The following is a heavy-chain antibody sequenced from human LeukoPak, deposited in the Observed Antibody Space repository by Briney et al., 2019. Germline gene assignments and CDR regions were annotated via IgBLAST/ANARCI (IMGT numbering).Heavy chain of an antibody. V-gene: IGHV4-61*01. CDR3: ARDCSSTSCYTFGAFDI. Sequence: PSETLSLTCTVSGGSVSSGSYYWGWIRQPPGKGLEWIGYIYYSGSTNYNPSLKSRVTISVDTSKNQFSLKLSSVTAADTAVYYCARDCSSTSCYTFGAFDIWGQGTMVTVSS. J-gene: IGHJ3*02. CDR1: GGSVSSGSYY. CDR2: IYYSGST. D-gene: IGHD2-2*02.